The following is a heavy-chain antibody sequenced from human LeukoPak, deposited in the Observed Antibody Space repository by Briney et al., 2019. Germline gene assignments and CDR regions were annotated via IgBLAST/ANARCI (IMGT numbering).Heavy chain of an antibody. CDR1: GFTFSSYA. D-gene: IGHD2-2*01. Sequence: GGSLRLSCAASGFTFSSYAMSWVRQAPGKGLEWVSSISGSGGSTYYADSVKGRFTISRDSSKNTLCLQMNSLRAEDTAVYYCARDPRDIVVLPAAADCWGQGTLVSVAS. CDR2: ISGSGGST. CDR3: ARDPRDIVVLPAAADC. V-gene: IGHV3-23*01. J-gene: IGHJ4*02.